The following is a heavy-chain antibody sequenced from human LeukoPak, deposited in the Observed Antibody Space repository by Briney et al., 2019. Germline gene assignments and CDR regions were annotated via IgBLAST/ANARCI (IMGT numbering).Heavy chain of an antibody. D-gene: IGHD2-2*01. CDR1: GFSFGSFW. CDR2: IKQDGSEE. J-gene: IGHJ4*02. V-gene: IGHV3-7*01. CDR3: ARYCSSPTCYGTYPF. Sequence: TGGSLRLSCAASGFSFGSFWMSWVRQTPGKGLEWVANIKQDGSEEYYLDSVKGRFTVSRDNANNSLFLQMNSLRAEDTAKYYCARYCSSPTCYGTYPFWGQGTLMTVSS.